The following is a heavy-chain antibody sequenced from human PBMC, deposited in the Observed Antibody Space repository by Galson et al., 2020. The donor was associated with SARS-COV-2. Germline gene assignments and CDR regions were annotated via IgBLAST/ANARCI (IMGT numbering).Heavy chain of an antibody. J-gene: IGHJ4*02. CDR3: AKGAWGGVVDQFDY. D-gene: IGHD3-16*01. Sequence: GGSLRLSCAASGFTFDDYGMHWVRQGPGKGLEWVSGISRNSGSIGYADSVKGRFTISRDSAKNSLYLQMNSLRDDDMGFYYCAKGAWGGVVDQFDYWGQGTLVTVSS. CDR2: ISRNSGSI. CDR1: GFTFDDYG. V-gene: IGHV3-9*03.